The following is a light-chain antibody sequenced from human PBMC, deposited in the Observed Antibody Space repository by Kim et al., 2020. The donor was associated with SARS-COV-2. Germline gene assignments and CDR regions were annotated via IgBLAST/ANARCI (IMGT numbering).Light chain of an antibody. CDR3: QQHNKWPLT. CDR1: ESVNTN. V-gene: IGKV3-15*01. J-gene: IGKJ4*01. CDR2: SVS. Sequence: EIVITQSPATLSASLGERATLSCRASESVNTNLAWYQQKPGQAPRLLIYSVSTRATGIPARFSGSGSGTDFTVTISSLQSEDVAVYYCQQHNKWPLTFGGGTKVEIK.